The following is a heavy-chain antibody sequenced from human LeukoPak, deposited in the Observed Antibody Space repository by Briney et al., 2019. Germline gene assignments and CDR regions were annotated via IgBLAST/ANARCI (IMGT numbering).Heavy chain of an antibody. V-gene: IGHV3-48*02. D-gene: IGHD5-12*01. J-gene: IGHJ4*02. CDR3: AKPDIVATIPYYFDY. CDR2: ISSSSSTI. Sequence: PGGSLRLSCAASGFTFSSYSMNWVRQAPGKGLEWVSYISSSSSTIYYADSVKGRFTISRDNAKNSLYLQMNSLRDEDTAVYYCAKPDIVATIPYYFDYWGQGTLVTISS. CDR1: GFTFSSYS.